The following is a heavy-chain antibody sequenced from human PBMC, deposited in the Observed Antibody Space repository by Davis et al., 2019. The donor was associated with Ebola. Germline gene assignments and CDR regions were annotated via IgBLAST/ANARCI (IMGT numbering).Heavy chain of an antibody. Sequence: AASVKVSCKASGNTISTYTIDWVRQAPGQGLEWMGGIIPIFGTTNYAQKFRGRVRITADKSTRIAYMELSSLRSEDTAVYYCARLGEKFVVLGWFDPWGQGTLVTVSS. CDR3: ARLGEKFVVLGWFDP. J-gene: IGHJ5*02. D-gene: IGHD2-15*01. V-gene: IGHV1-69*06. CDR2: IIPIFGTT. CDR1: GNTISTYT.